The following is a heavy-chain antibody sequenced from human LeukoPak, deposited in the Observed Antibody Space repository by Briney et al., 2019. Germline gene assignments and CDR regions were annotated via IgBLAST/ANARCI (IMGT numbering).Heavy chain of an antibody. J-gene: IGHJ4*02. CDR3: ARRAYSAAYWKHFDY. D-gene: IGHD1-1*01. Sequence: SETLSLTRTVSGGSISSSSDYWGWIRQAPGRGLEWIGSIYYHENTYYNSSLKSRVTISVYTSKNQFSLKLNSVTAADTAVYFCARRAYSAAYWKHFDYWGQGTLVTVSS. CDR2: IYYHENT. CDR1: GGSISSSSDY. V-gene: IGHV4-39*01.